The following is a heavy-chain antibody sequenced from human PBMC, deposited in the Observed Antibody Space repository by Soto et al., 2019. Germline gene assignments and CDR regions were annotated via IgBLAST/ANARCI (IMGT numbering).Heavy chain of an antibody. J-gene: IGHJ3*02. V-gene: IGHV4-30-4*01. CDR2: IYYSGST. CDR1: GGSISSGDYY. Sequence: PWETLSLTCTVSGGSISSGDYYWSWIRQPPGKGLEWIGYIYYSGSTYYNPSLKSRVTISVDTSKNQFSLKLSSVTAADTAVYYCASLRFLEWSPKDDAFDIWGQGTMVTVSS. D-gene: IGHD3-3*01. CDR3: ASLRFLEWSPKDDAFDI.